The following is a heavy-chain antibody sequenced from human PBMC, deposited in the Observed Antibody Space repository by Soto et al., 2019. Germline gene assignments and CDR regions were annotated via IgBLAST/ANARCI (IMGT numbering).Heavy chain of an antibody. CDR3: ARDAYDSSGYDY. D-gene: IGHD3-22*01. V-gene: IGHV3-53*01. J-gene: IGHJ4*02. CDR1: GFTVISNY. Sequence: XGSRRLSCAAAGFTVISNYMSWVRQAPGKGLEWVSVIYSGGSTYYADSVKGRFTISRDNSKNTLYLQMNSLRAEDTAVYYCARDAYDSSGYDYWGQGTLVTVSS. CDR2: IYSGGST.